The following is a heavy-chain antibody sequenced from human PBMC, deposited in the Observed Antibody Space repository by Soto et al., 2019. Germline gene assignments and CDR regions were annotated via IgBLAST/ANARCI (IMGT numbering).Heavy chain of an antibody. D-gene: IGHD4-17*01. Sequence: PGESLKISCKGSGYSFTSYWIGWVRQMPGKGLEWMGIIYPGDSDTRYSPSFQGQVTISADKSISTAYLQWSSLKASDTAMYYYARHQNMRIDDYGDYGIYYYYGMDVWGQGTTVTVSS. J-gene: IGHJ6*02. V-gene: IGHV5-51*01. CDR2: IYPGDSDT. CDR1: GYSFTSYW. CDR3: ARHQNMRIDDYGDYGIYYYYGMDV.